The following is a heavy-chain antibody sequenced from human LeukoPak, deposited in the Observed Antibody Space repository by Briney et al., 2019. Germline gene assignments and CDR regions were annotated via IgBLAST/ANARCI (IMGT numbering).Heavy chain of an antibody. CDR1: GYIFTSYG. CDR3: ASIYSSSRSRVDGFDN. J-gene: IGHJ3*02. Sequence: GASVKVSCKASGYIFTSYGVTWVRQAPGQGLEWMGWITSYDGKTNYAQKFQGRVTMTTDTSTRTAYMELRSLRSDDTAIYYCASIYSSSRSRVDGFDNWGQGTLVTVSS. V-gene: IGHV1-18*01. D-gene: IGHD6-19*01. CDR2: ITSYDGKT.